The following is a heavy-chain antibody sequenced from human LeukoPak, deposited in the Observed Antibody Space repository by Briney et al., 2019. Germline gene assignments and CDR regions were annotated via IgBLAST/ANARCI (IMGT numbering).Heavy chain of an antibody. Sequence: GGSLRLSCAASGFTFSSYAMSWVRQAPGKGLEWGSAISGSGGSTYYADSVKGRFTSSRDNSKNTLYLQMNSLRAEDTAVYYCAKHPKLAGYYFDYWGQGTLVTVSS. CDR2: ISGSGGST. V-gene: IGHV3-23*01. CDR1: GFTFSSYA. CDR3: AKHPKLAGYYFDY. J-gene: IGHJ4*02. D-gene: IGHD4-23*01.